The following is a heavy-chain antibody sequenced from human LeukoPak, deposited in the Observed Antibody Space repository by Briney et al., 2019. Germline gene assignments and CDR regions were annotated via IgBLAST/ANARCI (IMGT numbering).Heavy chain of an antibody. V-gene: IGHV4-59*08. CDR1: GGSISSYY. Sequence: KPSETLSLTCTVSGGSISSYYWSWIRQPPGKGLEWIGYIYYSGSANYNPSLKSRVTISVDTSKNQFSLKLSSVTAADTAVYYCARLSSGWCYFDYWGQGTLVTVSS. CDR2: IYYSGSA. J-gene: IGHJ4*02. D-gene: IGHD6-19*01. CDR3: ARLSSGWCYFDY.